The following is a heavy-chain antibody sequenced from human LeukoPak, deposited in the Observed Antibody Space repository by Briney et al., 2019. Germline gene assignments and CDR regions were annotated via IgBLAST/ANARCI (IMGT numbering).Heavy chain of an antibody. V-gene: IGHV1-69*05. Sequence: ASVKVSCKASGGTFSSYAISWVRQAPGQGLEWMGRIIPIFGTANYAQKFQGRVTITTDESTSTAHMELSSLRSEDTAVYYCARDRIQLWLRGDAFDIWGQGTMVTVSS. J-gene: IGHJ3*02. CDR1: GGTFSSYA. CDR3: ARDRIQLWLRGDAFDI. D-gene: IGHD5-18*01. CDR2: IIPIFGTA.